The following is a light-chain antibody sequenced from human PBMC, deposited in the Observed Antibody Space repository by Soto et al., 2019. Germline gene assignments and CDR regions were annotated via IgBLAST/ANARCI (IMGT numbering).Light chain of an antibody. CDR2: GAS. CDR3: QQYGSSHT. Sequence: EIVLTQSPGTLSLSPGERATLSCRASQSVSSSYLAWYQQKPGQAPRLLIYGASSRATGIPDRFSGSGSGTDFTLTISRLEPEDFAVYYCQQYGSSHTFGQGIKLEIK. J-gene: IGKJ2*01. CDR1: QSVSSSY. V-gene: IGKV3-20*01.